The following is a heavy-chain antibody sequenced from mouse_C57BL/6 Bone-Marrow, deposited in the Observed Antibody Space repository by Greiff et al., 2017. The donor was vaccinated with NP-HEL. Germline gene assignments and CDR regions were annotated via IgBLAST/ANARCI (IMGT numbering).Heavy chain of an antibody. J-gene: IGHJ4*01. CDR3: ARGGYYVVYAMDY. V-gene: IGHV3-6*01. Sequence: VQLQQSGPGLVKPSQSLSLTCSVTGYSITSGYYWNWIRQFPGNKLEWMGYISYDGSNNYNPSLKNRISITRDTSKNQFFLKLNSVTTEDTATYYCARGGYYVVYAMDYWGQGTSVTVSS. CDR2: ISYDGSN. D-gene: IGHD2-3*01. CDR1: GYSITSGYY.